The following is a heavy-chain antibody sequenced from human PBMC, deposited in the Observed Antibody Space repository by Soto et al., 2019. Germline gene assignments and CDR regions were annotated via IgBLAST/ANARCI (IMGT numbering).Heavy chain of an antibody. Sequence: TLSLTCTVSGGSISSYYWSWIRQPPGKGLEWIGYIYYSGSTNYNPSLKGRVTISVDTSKNQFSLKLSSVTAADTAVYYCARRYGGNFDYWGQGTLVTVSS. D-gene: IGHD3-16*01. V-gene: IGHV4-59*01. CDR3: ARRYGGNFDY. J-gene: IGHJ4*02. CDR1: GGSISSYY. CDR2: IYYSGST.